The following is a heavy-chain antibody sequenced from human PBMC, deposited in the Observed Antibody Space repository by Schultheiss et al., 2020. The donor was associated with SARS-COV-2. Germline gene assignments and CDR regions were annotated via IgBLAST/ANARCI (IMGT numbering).Heavy chain of an antibody. Sequence: GGSLRLSCAASGFTFSGSAMHWVRQASGKGLEWVGRIRSKANSYATAYAASVKGRFTISRDNSKNTLYLQMNSLRSEDTAVYYCARGGDTATTYYFDYWGQGTLVTVSS. CDR1: GFTFSGSA. V-gene: IGHV3-73*01. CDR3: ARGGDTATTYYFDY. D-gene: IGHD5-18*01. CDR2: IRSKANSYAT. J-gene: IGHJ4*02.